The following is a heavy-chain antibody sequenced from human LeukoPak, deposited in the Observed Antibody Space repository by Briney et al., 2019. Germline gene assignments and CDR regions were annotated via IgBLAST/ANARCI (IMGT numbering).Heavy chain of an antibody. Sequence: KSSETLSLTCTVSGGSTSNYFCTWLRQSAGKGLEWIGRIHTSGSTNYNPSLKSRVSMSVDTPKNQFSLKLSSVTAADTAVYYCARDPEGHGYYFDYWGQGALVTVSS. CDR1: GGSTSNYF. J-gene: IGHJ4*02. CDR3: ARDPEGHGYYFDY. CDR2: IHTSGST. D-gene: IGHD3-3*01. V-gene: IGHV4-4*07.